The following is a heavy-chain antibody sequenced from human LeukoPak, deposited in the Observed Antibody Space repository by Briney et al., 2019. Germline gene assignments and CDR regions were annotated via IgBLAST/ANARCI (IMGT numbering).Heavy chain of an antibody. Sequence: SVKVSCKASGFTFTSSAVQWVRQARGQRLEWIGWIVVGSSNTNYAQKFQERVTITRDMSTSTAYMELSSLRSEDTAVYYCAARSSGWYQRLGWYFDLWGRGTLVTVSS. D-gene: IGHD6-19*01. V-gene: IGHV1-58*01. CDR2: IVVGSSNT. CDR3: AARSSGWYQRLGWYFDL. CDR1: GFTFTSSA. J-gene: IGHJ2*01.